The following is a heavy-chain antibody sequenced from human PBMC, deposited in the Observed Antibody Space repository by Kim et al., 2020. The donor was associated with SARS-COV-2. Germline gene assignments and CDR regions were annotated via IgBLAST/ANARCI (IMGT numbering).Heavy chain of an antibody. J-gene: IGHJ6*02. CDR2: ISYDGSNK. V-gene: IGHV3-30*18. CDR3: AKDRRKAYDYVWGSYRSYYYYGMDV. D-gene: IGHD3-16*02. Sequence: GGSLRLSCAASGFTFSSYGMHWVRQAPGKGLEWVAVISYDGSNKYYADSMKGRFTISRDNSKNTLYLQMNSLRAEDTAVYYCAKDRRKAYDYVWGSYRSYYYYGMDVGGQGTTVTVSS. CDR1: GFTFSSYG.